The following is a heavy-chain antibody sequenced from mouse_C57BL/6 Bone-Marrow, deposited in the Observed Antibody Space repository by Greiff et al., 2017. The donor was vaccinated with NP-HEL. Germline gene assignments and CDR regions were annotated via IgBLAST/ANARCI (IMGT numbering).Heavy chain of an antibody. Sequence: QVQLKQSGAELVRPGTSVKVSCKASGYAFTNYLIEWVKQRPGQGLEWIGVINPGSGGTNYNEKFKGKATLTADKSSSTAYMQLSSLTSEDSAVYFCAREGYYSNYDWFAYWGQGTLVTVSA. CDR2: INPGSGGT. V-gene: IGHV1-54*01. CDR3: AREGYYSNYDWFAY. CDR1: GYAFTNYL. J-gene: IGHJ3*01. D-gene: IGHD2-5*01.